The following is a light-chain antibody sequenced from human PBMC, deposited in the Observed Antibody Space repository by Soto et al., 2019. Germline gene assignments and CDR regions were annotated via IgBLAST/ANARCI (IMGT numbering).Light chain of an antibody. CDR1: QSVSRY. V-gene: IGKV3-11*01. Sequence: ESVVTQAPATLSLSPGERATLSCRASQSVSRYLAWYHQKPGQAPRLLIYDASNRATGIPARFSGIGSGTDLTITISSLEPEDGEVDEGQQRSNWPITFGQGTRLEIK. CDR3: QQRSNWPIT. CDR2: DAS. J-gene: IGKJ5*01.